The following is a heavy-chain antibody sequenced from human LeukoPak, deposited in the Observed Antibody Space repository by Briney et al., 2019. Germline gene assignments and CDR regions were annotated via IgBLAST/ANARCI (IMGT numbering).Heavy chain of an antibody. CDR3: ARDPGDGYNYGTAFDI. CDR2: IYYSGST. J-gene: IGHJ3*02. Sequence: SETLSLTCTVSGGSISSGDYYWSWIRQPPGKGLEWIGYIYYSGSTYYNPSLKSRVTISVDTSKNQFSLKLSSVTAADTAVYYRARDPGDGYNYGTAFDIWGQGTMVTVSS. V-gene: IGHV4-30-4*08. D-gene: IGHD5-24*01. CDR1: GGSISSGDYY.